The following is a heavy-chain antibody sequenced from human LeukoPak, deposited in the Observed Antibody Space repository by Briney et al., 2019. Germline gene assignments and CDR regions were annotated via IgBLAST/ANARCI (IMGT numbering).Heavy chain of an antibody. CDR3: AREAAALDAFDI. Sequence: SVKVSCKASGGTFSSYAISWVRQAPGQGLEWMGGIIPIFGTANYAQKFQGRVTITADESTSTAYMELSSLRSEDTAVYYCAREAAALDAFDIWGQGTMVTVSS. CDR2: IIPIFGTA. D-gene: IGHD6-13*01. J-gene: IGHJ3*02. V-gene: IGHV1-69*13. CDR1: GGTFSSYA.